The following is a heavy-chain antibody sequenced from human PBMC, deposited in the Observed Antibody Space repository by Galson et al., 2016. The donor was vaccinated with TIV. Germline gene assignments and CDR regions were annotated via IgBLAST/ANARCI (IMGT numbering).Heavy chain of an antibody. Sequence: SLRLSCAASGLSVKINYMTWVRQAPGKGLEWVSLISDGGKTYYPDSVQGRFPISSDNSKNTLYLQMNSLRLEDTAVYYCARDRVVDATYYYYYYGMDVWGQGTAVTVSS. CDR2: ISDGGKT. V-gene: IGHV3-66*02. CDR1: GLSVKINY. D-gene: IGHD2-15*01. CDR3: ARDRVVDATYYYYYYGMDV. J-gene: IGHJ6*02.